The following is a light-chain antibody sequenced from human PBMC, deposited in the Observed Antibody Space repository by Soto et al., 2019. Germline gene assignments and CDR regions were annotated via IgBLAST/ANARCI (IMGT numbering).Light chain of an antibody. CDR1: QSVSSSY. CDR2: GAS. J-gene: IGKJ1*01. CDR3: QQYGSFWT. V-gene: IGKV3-20*01. Sequence: EIVLTQSSGTLSFSPGERATLSRRASQSVSSSYLAWYQQKPGQAPRLLIYGASSRATGIPDRFSGSGSGTDFTLTISRLEPEDFAVYYCQQYGSFWTFGQGTKV.